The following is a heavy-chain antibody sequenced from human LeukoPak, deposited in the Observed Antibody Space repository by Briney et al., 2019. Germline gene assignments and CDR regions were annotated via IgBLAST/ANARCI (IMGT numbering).Heavy chain of an antibody. J-gene: IGHJ4*02. Sequence: SETLSLTCTFSNYSISSGYYWGWIRQPPGKGLEWIGSMYHSGSTYYNPSLKSRVTISVDTSKNQFSLKLNSVTAADTAMYYCARVLTLFRGGFDYWGQGTLVTVSS. CDR1: NYSISSGYY. CDR2: MYHSGST. D-gene: IGHD3-10*01. V-gene: IGHV4-38-2*02. CDR3: ARVLTLFRGGFDY.